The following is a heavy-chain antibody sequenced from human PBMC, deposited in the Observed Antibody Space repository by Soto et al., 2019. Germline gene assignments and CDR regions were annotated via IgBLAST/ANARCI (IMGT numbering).Heavy chain of an antibody. CDR2: INPYNAKT. CDR3: ARGSSPVDFDS. Sequence: QVQLTQSGAEVKKPGASVRVSCKTSGYSFTNFGINWVRLAPGQGLEWMGWINPYNAKTTSAQRLQGRVSMTTDTSRSAAYLDLRSLRSDDTAVYYCARGSSPVDFDSWGQGTLVTVSS. D-gene: IGHD6-13*01. V-gene: IGHV1-18*01. J-gene: IGHJ4*02. CDR1: GYSFTNFG.